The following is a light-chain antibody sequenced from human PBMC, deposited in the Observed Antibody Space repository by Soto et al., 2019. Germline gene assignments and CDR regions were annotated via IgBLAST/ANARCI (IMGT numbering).Light chain of an antibody. Sequence: DTVLTQSPGTLSLSPGDRATLSCRASQSVRSNYLAWYQQKPGQAPRVLIYGVSSRASGIPDRFSGSGSGTDFTLTISKLEPEDFAVYFCQQYGNSPRTFGRGTKVEIK. CDR2: GVS. V-gene: IGKV3-20*01. CDR3: QQYGNSPRT. J-gene: IGKJ1*01. CDR1: QSVRSNY.